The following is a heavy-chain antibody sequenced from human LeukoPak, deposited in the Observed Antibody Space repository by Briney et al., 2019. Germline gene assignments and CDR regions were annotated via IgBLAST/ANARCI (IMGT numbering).Heavy chain of an antibody. D-gene: IGHD3-22*01. CDR1: GFTFDDYA. CDR3: ARDYYDRSGYNYGMDV. Sequence: PGGSLRLSCAASGFTFDDYAMHWVRQATGKGLEWVSGIGTAGDTYYPDSVKGRFTISRENAKNSLYLQMNSLRAGDTAVYYCARDYYDRSGYNYGMDVWGQGTTVTVSS. J-gene: IGHJ6*02. CDR2: IGTAGDT. V-gene: IGHV3-13*01.